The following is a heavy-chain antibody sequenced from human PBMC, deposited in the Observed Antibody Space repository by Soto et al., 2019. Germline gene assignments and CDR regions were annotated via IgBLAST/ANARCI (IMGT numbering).Heavy chain of an antibody. CDR3: ARAVAVRYYYGMDV. CDR1: GFTFSSYS. V-gene: IGHV3-21*01. J-gene: IGHJ6*02. CDR2: ISSSSSYI. Sequence: EVQLVESGGGLVKPGGSLRLSCAASGFTFSSYSMNWVRQAPGKGLEWVSSISSSSSYIYYADSVKGRFTISRDNAKNSLYLQMNSLRAEDTAVYYCARAVAVRYYYGMDVWGQGTTVTVSS. D-gene: IGHD6-19*01.